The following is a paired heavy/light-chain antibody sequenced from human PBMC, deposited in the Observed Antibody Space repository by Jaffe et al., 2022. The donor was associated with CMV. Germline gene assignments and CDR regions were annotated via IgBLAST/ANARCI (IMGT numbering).Light chain of an antibody. Sequence: EIVLTQSPGTLSLSPGERATLSCRASQSVSSNYLAWYQQKPGQPPRLLMYGVSSRASGIPDRFSGSGSGTDFTLTISRLEPEDFAVYYCQQFGTTPGFTFGPGTTVDIK. J-gene: IGKJ3*01. CDR1: QSVSSNY. CDR2: GVS. CDR3: QQFGTTPGFT. V-gene: IGKV3-20*01.
Heavy chain of an antibody. CDR3: SRRPGDCSDTSCLWGAFDI. D-gene: IGHD2-2*01. CDR1: GGSISSSTYY. Sequence: QLHLQESGPGLAKPSETLSLTCTVSGGSISSSTYYWGWIRQPPGKGLEWIGSISYTGRTFYNPSLKSRVTISVDTSKNQFSLKLSSVTAADTAVYFCSRRPGDCSDTSCLWGAFDIWGQGTLVTVSS. V-gene: IGHV4-39*01. J-gene: IGHJ3*02. CDR2: ISYTGRT.